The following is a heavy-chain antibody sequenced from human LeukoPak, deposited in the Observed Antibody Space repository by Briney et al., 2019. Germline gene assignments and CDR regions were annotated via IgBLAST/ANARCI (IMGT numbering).Heavy chain of an antibody. Sequence: SETLSLTCAVYGGSFIGYYWSWIRQPPGKGLEWIGEINHSGSTNYNPSLKSRVTISVDTSKNQFSLKLSSVTAADTAVYYCARGPVGPYDSSGYYLDYWGQGTLVTVSS. D-gene: IGHD3-22*01. CDR2: INHSGST. J-gene: IGHJ4*02. CDR1: GGSFIGYY. V-gene: IGHV4-34*01. CDR3: ARGPVGPYDSSGYYLDY.